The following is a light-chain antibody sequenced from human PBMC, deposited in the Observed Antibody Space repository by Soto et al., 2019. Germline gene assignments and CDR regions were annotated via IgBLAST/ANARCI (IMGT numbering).Light chain of an antibody. V-gene: IGKV3-15*01. CDR1: QSVSSN. Sequence: EVVMTQSPATLSVSPGERAARSCRASQSVSSNLAWHQQKPGQAPRLLIYGASTRATGFPARFSGSGSGTEFTLTISSLQSEDFAVYYCQQYNGWPITFGQGTRLEIK. CDR3: QQYNGWPIT. CDR2: GAS. J-gene: IGKJ5*01.